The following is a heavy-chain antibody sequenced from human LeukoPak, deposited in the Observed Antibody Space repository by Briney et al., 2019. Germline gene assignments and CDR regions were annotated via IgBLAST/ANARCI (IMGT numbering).Heavy chain of an antibody. CDR2: ISYDGSNE. CDR1: GFAFSSDA. D-gene: IGHD6-19*01. Sequence: PGGSLRLSSSASGFAFSSDAMHWVRQAPGRGLEWLAVISYDGSNEDYAESVRGRFTISRDNSKSTLFLQMNSLRPEDTGVYYCARDLVYSSGWYAGELDHWGLGTLVIVSS. CDR3: ARDLVYSSGWYAGELDH. V-gene: IGHV3-30*04. J-gene: IGHJ4*02.